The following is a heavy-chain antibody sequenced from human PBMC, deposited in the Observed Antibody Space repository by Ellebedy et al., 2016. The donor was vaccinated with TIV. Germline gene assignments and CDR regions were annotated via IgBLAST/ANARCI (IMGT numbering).Heavy chain of an antibody. CDR1: GLPFSNYW. CDR3: LSGGGY. CDR2: MSPDGSEQ. Sequence: PGGSLRLSCAASGLPFSNYWMNWVRQAPGKGLEWVANMSPDGSEQYYIDSVKGRVTVSRDNAKSSLDLQMNSLRAEDTAVCYCLSGGGYWGQGTLVTVSS. D-gene: IGHD3-10*01. J-gene: IGHJ4*02. V-gene: IGHV3-7*01.